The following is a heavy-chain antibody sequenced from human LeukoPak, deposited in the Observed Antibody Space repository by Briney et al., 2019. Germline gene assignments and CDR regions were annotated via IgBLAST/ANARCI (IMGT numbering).Heavy chain of an antibody. J-gene: IGHJ4*02. D-gene: IGHD4-11*01. CDR2: IYYSGST. CDR3: ASTSPTTFSNYFDY. V-gene: IGHV4-31*03. Sequence: PSETLSLTCTVSGDSISSGNYYWSWIRQHPGKGLEWIGYIYYSGSTYYNPSLKSRVTISLDTAENQFSLKVSSVTAADTAVYYCASTSPTTFSNYFDYWGQGTLVTVSS. CDR1: GDSISSGNYY.